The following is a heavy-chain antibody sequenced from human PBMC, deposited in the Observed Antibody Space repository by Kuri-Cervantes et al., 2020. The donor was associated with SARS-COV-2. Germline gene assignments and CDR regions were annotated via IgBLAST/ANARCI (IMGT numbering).Heavy chain of an antibody. V-gene: IGHV3-23*01. CDR2: ISVSGGDT. CDR3: AREGNEDAFET. Sequence: GESLKISCAASGFTFSSYAMAWVRQAPGKGLEWVSDISVSGGDTHYADSVKGRLTISRDNSKNTLYLQMKSLRAEDTAVFYCAREGNEDAFETWGQGTRVTVSS. J-gene: IGHJ3*02. CDR1: GFTFSSYA.